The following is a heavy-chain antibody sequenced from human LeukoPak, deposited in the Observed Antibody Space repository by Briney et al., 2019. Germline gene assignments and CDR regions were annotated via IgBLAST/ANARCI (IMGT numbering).Heavy chain of an antibody. Sequence: ASVKVSCKASGYTCTSYDINWVRQATGQGLEWMGWMNPNSGNTGYAQKFQGRVTITRNTSISTAYMELSSLRSEDTAVYYCARGDSYSGSYYWGQGTLVTVSS. V-gene: IGHV1-8*03. J-gene: IGHJ4*02. CDR3: ARGDSYSGSYY. CDR1: GYTCTSYD. CDR2: MNPNSGNT. D-gene: IGHD1-26*01.